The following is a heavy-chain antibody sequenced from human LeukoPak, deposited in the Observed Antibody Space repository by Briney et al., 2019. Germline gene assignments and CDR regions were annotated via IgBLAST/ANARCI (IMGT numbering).Heavy chain of an antibody. CDR1: GFTFSSYE. D-gene: IGHD4-17*01. CDR3: ARRTTVTDDAFDI. J-gene: IGHJ3*02. V-gene: IGHV3-48*03. CDR2: ISSSGSTI. Sequence: GGSLRLSCAASGFTFSSYEMNRVRQAPGKGLEWVSYISSSGSTIYYADSVKGRFTISRDNAKNSLYLQMNSLRAEDTAVYYCARRTTVTDDAFDIWGQGTMVTVSS.